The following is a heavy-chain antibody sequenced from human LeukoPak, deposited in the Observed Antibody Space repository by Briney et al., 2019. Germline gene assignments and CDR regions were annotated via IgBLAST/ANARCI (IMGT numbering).Heavy chain of an antibody. D-gene: IGHD5-18*01. Sequence: SEALSLTCTVSGVSISSYYWSWIRQHPGKGLEWIGYIYYSGSTYYNPSLKSRVTISVDTSKNQFSLKLSSVTAADTAVYYCARGSTAPYYFDYWGQGTLVTVSS. V-gene: IGHV4-59*06. CDR1: GVSISSYY. CDR3: ARGSTAPYYFDY. J-gene: IGHJ4*02. CDR2: IYYSGST.